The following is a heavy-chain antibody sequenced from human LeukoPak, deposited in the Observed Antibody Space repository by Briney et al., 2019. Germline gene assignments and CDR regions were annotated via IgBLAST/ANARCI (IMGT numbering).Heavy chain of an antibody. CDR3: ARDIASGMDV. Sequence: SETLSLTCTVSGGSIRSGGYYWSWIRQHPGKGLEWIGYIYYSGSTYYNPSLKSRVTISVDTSKNQFSLKLSSVTAADTAVYYCARDIASGMDVWGKGATFTVSS. CDR1: GGSIRSGGYY. J-gene: IGHJ6*04. V-gene: IGHV4-31*03. CDR2: IYYSGST. D-gene: IGHD1-26*01.